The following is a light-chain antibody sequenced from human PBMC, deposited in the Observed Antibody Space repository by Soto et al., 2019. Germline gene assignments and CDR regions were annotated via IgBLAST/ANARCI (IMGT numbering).Light chain of an antibody. V-gene: IGKV3-15*01. CDR3: QHYNNWPPA. Sequence: ERVMTQSPATLSVSPGERATLVCRASQSIGSSLAWYQQKPGQAPRXLIYGASYRATGIPARFSGRVSGTELTINISSLQSEDGEVYVGQHYNNWPPAFGGGTK. J-gene: IGKJ4*01. CDR2: GAS. CDR1: QSIGSS.